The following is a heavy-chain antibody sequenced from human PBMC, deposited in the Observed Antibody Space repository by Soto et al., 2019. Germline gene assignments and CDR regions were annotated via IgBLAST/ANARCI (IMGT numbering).Heavy chain of an antibody. J-gene: IGHJ4*02. CDR2: INHSGST. CDR3: ARDSVWTFDY. CDR1: GGSFSGYY. Sequence: PSETLSLTCAVYGGSFSGYYWSWIRQPPGKGLEWIGEINHSGSTNYNPSLKSRVTISVDTSKNQFSLKLSSVTAADTAVYYCARDSVWTFDYWAQGNLVTFSS. V-gene: IGHV4-34*01. D-gene: IGHD3-16*01.